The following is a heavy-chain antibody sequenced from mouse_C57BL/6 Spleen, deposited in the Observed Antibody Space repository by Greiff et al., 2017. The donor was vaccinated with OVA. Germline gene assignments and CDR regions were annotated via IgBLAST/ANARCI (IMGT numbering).Heavy chain of an antibody. V-gene: IGHV3-6*01. CDR2: ISYDGSN. CDR3: ARSTSFDY. CDR1: GYSITSGYY. Sequence: VQLKESGPGLVKPSQSLSLTCSVTGYSITSGYYWNWIRQFPGNKLEWMGYISYDGSNNYNPSLKNRISITRDTSKNQFFLKLNSVTTEDTATYYCARSTSFDYWGQGTTLTVSS. J-gene: IGHJ2*01.